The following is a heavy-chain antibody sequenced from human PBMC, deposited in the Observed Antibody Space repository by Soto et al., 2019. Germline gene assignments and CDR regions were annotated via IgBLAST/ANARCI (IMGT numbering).Heavy chain of an antibody. Sequence: GGSLRLSCAASGFTFSNAWMSWVRQAPGKGLEWVGRIKSKTDGGTTDYAAPVKGRFTISREDSKNTLYLQMNSLKTEDTAVYYCTTGLSGYDFDYWGQGTLVTVSS. CDR1: GFTFSNAW. CDR2: IKSKTDGGTT. CDR3: TTGLSGYDFDY. V-gene: IGHV3-15*01. J-gene: IGHJ4*02. D-gene: IGHD5-12*01.